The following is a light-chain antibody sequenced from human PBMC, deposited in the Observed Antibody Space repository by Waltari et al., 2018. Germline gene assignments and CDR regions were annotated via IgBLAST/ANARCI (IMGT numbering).Light chain of an antibody. Sequence: EIVLTQSPDTPSLSPGARATLSCKGSHYFSGHFLAWYQQRPGQAPRLLFYGASTRATGIPDRFSATGSGTDFILTISRLEPEDFAVYYCQQYNRSPFTFGQGTKLEIK. V-gene: IGKV3-20*01. J-gene: IGKJ2*01. CDR3: QQYNRSPFT. CDR1: HYFSGHF. CDR2: GAS.